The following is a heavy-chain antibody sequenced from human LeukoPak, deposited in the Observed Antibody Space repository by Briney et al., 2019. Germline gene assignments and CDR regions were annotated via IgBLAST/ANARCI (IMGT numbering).Heavy chain of an antibody. J-gene: IGHJ1*01. CDR2: IYSGGST. Sequence: GGSLRLSCAASGFTFSSSWMAWVRQAPGKGLEWVSIIYSGGSTYYADSVKGRFTISRDNSKNTLYLQMNSLRAEDTAVYYCASVNGDGAEYFQHWGQGTLLTVSS. V-gene: IGHV3-53*01. CDR3: ASVNGDGAEYFQH. D-gene: IGHD2-21*01. CDR1: GFTFSSSW.